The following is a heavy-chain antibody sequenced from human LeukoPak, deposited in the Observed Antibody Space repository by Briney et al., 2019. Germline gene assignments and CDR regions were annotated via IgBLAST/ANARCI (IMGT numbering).Heavy chain of an antibody. D-gene: IGHD6-6*01. CDR1: GGTFSSYA. J-gene: IGHJ4*02. CDR2: IIPILGIA. Sequence: SVKVSCKASGGTFSSYAISWVRQAPGQGLEWMGRIIPILGIANYAQKFQGRVTITADKSTSTAYMELSSLKSEDTAVYYCARDLDDGSSSDWGQGTLVTVSS. CDR3: ARDLDDGSSSD. V-gene: IGHV1-69*04.